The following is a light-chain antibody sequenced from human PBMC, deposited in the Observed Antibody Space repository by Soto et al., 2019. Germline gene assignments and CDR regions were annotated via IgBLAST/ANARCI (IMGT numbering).Light chain of an antibody. CDR3: FSYSTSGTYV. CDR1: SNDVGFYNL. Sequence: QSALTQPASVSGSPRQSITISCSGTSNDVGFYNLVSWYQQYPDKVPKLMIFEGGKRPAGVSNRFSGSKSGNTASLTISGLQAEDEADYYCFSYSTSGTYVFGTGTKVTVL. V-gene: IGLV2-23*01. CDR2: EGG. J-gene: IGLJ1*01.